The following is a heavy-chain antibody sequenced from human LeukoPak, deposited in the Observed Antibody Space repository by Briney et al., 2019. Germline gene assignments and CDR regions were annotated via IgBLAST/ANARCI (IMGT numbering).Heavy chain of an antibody. V-gene: IGHV3-23*01. CDR2: ISGSGGST. J-gene: IGHJ4*02. CDR1: RFTFSSYA. CDR3: AKPNYRYGDYDFDY. D-gene: IGHD4-17*01. Sequence: GGSLRLSCAASRFTFSSYAMSWVRQAPGKGLEWVSAISGSGGSTYYADSVKGRFTISRDNSKNTLYLQMNSLRAEDTAVYYCAKPNYRYGDYDFDYWGQGTLVTVSS.